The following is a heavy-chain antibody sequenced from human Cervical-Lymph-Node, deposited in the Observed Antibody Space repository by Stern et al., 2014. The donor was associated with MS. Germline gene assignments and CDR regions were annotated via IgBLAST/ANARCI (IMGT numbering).Heavy chain of an antibody. CDR3: ARVHDTYGFGMDV. D-gene: IGHD4-17*01. V-gene: IGHV1-69*01. CDR1: GYTFNTYA. J-gene: IGHJ6*02. CDR2: VIPIFGTA. Sequence: QVQLVQTGAEVKKPGSSVKVSCKASGYTFNTYAISWVRQAPGQGLEWMGGVIPIFGTANYAQHFQGRVTITADESTRTAYMELSSLRSEDTAVYYCARVHDTYGFGMDVWGQGTTVTVSS.